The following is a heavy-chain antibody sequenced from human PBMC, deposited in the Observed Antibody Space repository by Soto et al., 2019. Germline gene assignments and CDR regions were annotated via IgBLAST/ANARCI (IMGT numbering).Heavy chain of an antibody. Sequence: QVHLVQSGGELKRPGASVKVSCRASGFSFTNIGITWVRQAPGQGLEWMGWISNYNGDTNYAQKFQDRVTVTTDTSSSTAYLELRKLRSDDTAVIYCTRASRGDYCTGGGCYSDYWGQGTLVTVSS. J-gene: IGHJ4*02. V-gene: IGHV1-18*01. CDR1: GFSFTNIG. D-gene: IGHD2-8*02. CDR3: TRASRGDYCTGGGCYSDY. CDR2: ISNYNGDT.